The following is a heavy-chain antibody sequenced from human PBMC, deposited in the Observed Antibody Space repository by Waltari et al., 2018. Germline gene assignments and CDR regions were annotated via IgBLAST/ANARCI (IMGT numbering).Heavy chain of an antibody. CDR1: GFTVSSNY. V-gene: IGHV3-53*01. Sequence: EVQLVESGGGLIQPGGSLRLSCAASGFTVSSNYMSWVRQAPGKGLEWVSVIYSGGSTYNADSVKGRVTISSTNSKNPRYLQMNSLRAEDTAVYYCARDFVSSGYYSDYWGQGTLVTVSS. CDR2: IYSGGST. D-gene: IGHD3-22*01. CDR3: ARDFVSSGYYSDY. J-gene: IGHJ4*02.